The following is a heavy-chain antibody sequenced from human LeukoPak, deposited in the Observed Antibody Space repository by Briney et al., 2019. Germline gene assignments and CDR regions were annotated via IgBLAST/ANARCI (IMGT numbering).Heavy chain of an antibody. CDR3: ARGDCSGGSCYLSLTTIDY. V-gene: IGHV3-21*01. D-gene: IGHD2-15*01. CDR2: ISTRGSYI. Sequence: GGSLRLSCIASGFTFSDYSFNWVRQAPGKGLEWVSCISTRGSYIYYADSVKGRFTISRDNARNSVYLQMNSLRAEDTAVYYCARGDCSGGSCYLSLTTIDYWGQGTLVTVSS. J-gene: IGHJ4*02. CDR1: GFTFSDYS.